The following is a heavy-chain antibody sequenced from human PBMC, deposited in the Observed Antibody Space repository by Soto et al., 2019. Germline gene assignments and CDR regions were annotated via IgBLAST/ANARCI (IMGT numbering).Heavy chain of an antibody. Sequence: QVQLQESGPGLVKPSEILSLTCTVSGGSISSYYWSWIRQTPGKGLEWIGYIFYSGSTSYNPSLKSRVTMSVDTSKKQLSLKLSSVTAADTAVYYCARREVGTTGMGGWFDPWGQGTLVTVSS. D-gene: IGHD1-26*01. CDR1: GGSISSYY. CDR3: ARREVGTTGMGGWFDP. CDR2: IFYSGST. J-gene: IGHJ5*02. V-gene: IGHV4-59*08.